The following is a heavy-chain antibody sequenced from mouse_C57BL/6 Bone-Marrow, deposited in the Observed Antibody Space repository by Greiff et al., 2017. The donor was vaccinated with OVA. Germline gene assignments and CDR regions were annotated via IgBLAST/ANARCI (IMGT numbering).Heavy chain of an antibody. D-gene: IGHD4-1*01. J-gene: IGHJ3*01. CDR1: GYTFTDYY. CDR2: INPNNGGT. Sequence: VQLQQSGPELVMPGASVTISCKASGYTFTDYYMNWVKQSHGKSLEWIGDINPNNGGTSYNQKFKGKATLTVDKSSSTAYMELRSLTSDDSAVYYCAKTGAWFAYWGEGTLVTVSA. V-gene: IGHV1-26*01. CDR3: AKTGAWFAY.